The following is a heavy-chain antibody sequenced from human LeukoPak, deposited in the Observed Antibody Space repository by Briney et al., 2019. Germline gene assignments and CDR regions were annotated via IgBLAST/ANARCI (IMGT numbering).Heavy chain of an antibody. CDR1: GGSISSSSYY. V-gene: IGHV4-39*01. D-gene: IGHD2-2*01. Sequence: SETLSLTCIVSGGSISSSSYYWGWIRQPPGKGLEWIGSIYYTGSTYYNPSLKSRVTISVDTSKNQFSLKLSSVTAADTAVYYCARHSRYCSSTSCYSWFDPWGQGTLVTVSS. CDR2: IYYTGST. J-gene: IGHJ5*02. CDR3: ARHSRYCSSTSCYSWFDP.